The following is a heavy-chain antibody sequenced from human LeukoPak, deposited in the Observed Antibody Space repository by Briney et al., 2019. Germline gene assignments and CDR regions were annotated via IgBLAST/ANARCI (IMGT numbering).Heavy chain of an antibody. CDR3: ARQGDYDSSGYYPNWFDP. CDR2: IYPGDSDT. Sequence: GESLKISCKGSGYSFTSYWIGLVRQMPGKGLEWMGIIYPGDSDTRYSPSFQGQVTISADKSISTAYLQWSSLKASDTAMYYCARQGDYDSSGYYPNWFDPWGQGTLVTVSS. CDR1: GYSFTSYW. J-gene: IGHJ5*02. V-gene: IGHV5-51*01. D-gene: IGHD3-22*01.